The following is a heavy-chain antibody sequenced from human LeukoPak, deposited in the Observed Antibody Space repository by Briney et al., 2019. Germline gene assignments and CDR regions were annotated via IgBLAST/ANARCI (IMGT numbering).Heavy chain of an antibody. V-gene: IGHV1-69*04. D-gene: IGHD4-23*01. CDR3: ARDSHGGAPDY. CDR1: GGTFSSYA. Sequence: GASVNVSFKASGGTFSSYAISWVRQAPGQGLAWMGMIIPIFGISNYAQKFQGRVTITADKSTSTAYMELSSLRAEDTAVYYCARDSHGGAPDYWGQGTLVTVSS. J-gene: IGHJ4*02. CDR2: IIPIFGIS.